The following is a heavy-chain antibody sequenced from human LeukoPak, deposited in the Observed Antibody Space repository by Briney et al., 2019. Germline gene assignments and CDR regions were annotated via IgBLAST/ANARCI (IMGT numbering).Heavy chain of an antibody. CDR1: GGSISSGSYH. CDR3: ARELEDCSSTSCYTGLVDY. Sequence: SETLSLTCTVSGGSISSGSYHWSWIRQPAGRGLEWIGRIYTSGSTNYNPSLKSRVTISVDTSKNQFSLKLSSVTAADTAVYYCARELEDCSSTSCYTGLVDYWGQGTLVTVSS. J-gene: IGHJ4*02. CDR2: IYTSGST. V-gene: IGHV4-61*02. D-gene: IGHD2-2*02.